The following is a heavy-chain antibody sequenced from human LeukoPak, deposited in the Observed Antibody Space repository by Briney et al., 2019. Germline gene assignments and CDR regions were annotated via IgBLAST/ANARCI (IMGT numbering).Heavy chain of an antibody. J-gene: IGHJ4*01. V-gene: IGHV3-21*04. Sequence: PGGSLRLSCAASGFTFSSYSMNWVRQAPGKGLEWVSSISSSSSYIYYADSVKGRFTISRDNAKNSLYLQMNSLRAEDTAVYYCANWGSGSTRYFDYWGHGTLVTVSS. CDR1: GFTFSSYS. D-gene: IGHD3-10*01. CDR3: ANWGSGSTRYFDY. CDR2: ISSSSSYI.